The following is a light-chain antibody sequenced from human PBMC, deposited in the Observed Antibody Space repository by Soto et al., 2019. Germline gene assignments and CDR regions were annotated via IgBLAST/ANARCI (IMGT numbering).Light chain of an antibody. CDR1: QTIGTW. CDR2: AAS. V-gene: IGKV1-12*01. Sequence: DILMTQSPSSVSASVGDRVTITFRASQTIGTWLAWYQQKPGEAPNLLIYAASSLQSGVPSRFSGSGSGTDFTLTISSLQPEDFATYYCQQANSFPLTFGGGTKVEIK. CDR3: QQANSFPLT. J-gene: IGKJ4*01.